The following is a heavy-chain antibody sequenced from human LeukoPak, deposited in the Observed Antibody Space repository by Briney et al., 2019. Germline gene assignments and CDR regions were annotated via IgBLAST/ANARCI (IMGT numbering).Heavy chain of an antibody. CDR2: INHSGST. J-gene: IGHJ5*02. CDR3: ARRPRWLQPYNWFDP. V-gene: IGHV4-34*01. D-gene: IGHD5-24*01. Sequence: SETLPLTCPVYGGSLSSEYLGGLRHPPRKRLEWIGEINHSGSTNYNPSLKSRVTISVDTSKNQFSLKLSSVTAADTAVYYCARRPRWLQPYNWFDPWGQGTLVTVSS. CDR1: GGSLSSEY.